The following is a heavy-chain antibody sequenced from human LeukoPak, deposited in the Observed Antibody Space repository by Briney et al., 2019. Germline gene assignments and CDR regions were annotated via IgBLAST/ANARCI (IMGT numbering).Heavy chain of an antibody. D-gene: IGHD3-10*01. CDR3: ARGYGSGGPYSGDAFDI. J-gene: IGHJ3*02. Sequence: ASVKVSCKASGYTFTGYYMHWVRQAPGQGLEWMGRINPNSGGTNYAQKFQGRVTMTRDTSISTAYMELRSLRSDDTTVYYCARGYGSGGPYSGDAFDIWGQGTMVTVSS. CDR1: GYTFTGYY. CDR2: INPNSGGT. V-gene: IGHV1-2*06.